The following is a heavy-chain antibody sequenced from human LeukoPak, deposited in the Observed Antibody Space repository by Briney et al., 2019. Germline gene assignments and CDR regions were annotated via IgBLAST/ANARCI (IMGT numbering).Heavy chain of an antibody. CDR2: IKQDGSEK. CDR1: GFTFSSYW. J-gene: IGHJ6*03. Sequence: GGSLRLSCAASGFTFSSYWMSWVRQAPGKGLEWVANIKQDGSEKYYVDSVKGRFTISRDNAKNSLYLQMNSLRAEDTAVYYCARGGQQVIHEWYYYYMDVWGKGTTVTVSS. V-gene: IGHV3-7*01. CDR3: ARGGQQVIHEWYYYYMDV. D-gene: IGHD6-13*01.